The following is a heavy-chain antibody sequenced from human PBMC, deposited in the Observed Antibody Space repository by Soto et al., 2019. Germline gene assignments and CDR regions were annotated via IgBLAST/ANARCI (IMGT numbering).Heavy chain of an antibody. Sequence: SETLSLTCTVSGGSISSGDYYWSWIRQPPGKGLEWIGYVYHTGRTSYNPSLKSRVSISMDTSKNQFSLNLDSVTAADTAVYFCARDFAYFDSWGQGTLVTVSS. J-gene: IGHJ4*02. CDR2: VYHTGRT. D-gene: IGHD3-3*01. V-gene: IGHV4-61*08. CDR3: ARDFAYFDS. CDR1: GGSISSGDYY.